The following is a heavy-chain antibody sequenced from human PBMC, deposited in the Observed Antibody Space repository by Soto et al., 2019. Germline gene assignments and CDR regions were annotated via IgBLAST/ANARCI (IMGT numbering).Heavy chain of an antibody. Sequence: EVHLLGSGGDLVKPGGSLRLSCEVSGFTFNNFAMSWVRQSPGKGLEWVSTISSDGDLRHYAESVKGRFTISRDNSKSSLFLQMNSLRAEDTALYFCAKVRQRFLDNLTGASNFDSWGQGTLVTVSS. J-gene: IGHJ4*02. CDR1: GFTFNNFA. D-gene: IGHD3-9*01. CDR3: AKVRQRFLDNLTGASNFDS. V-gene: IGHV3-23*01. CDR2: ISSDGDLR.